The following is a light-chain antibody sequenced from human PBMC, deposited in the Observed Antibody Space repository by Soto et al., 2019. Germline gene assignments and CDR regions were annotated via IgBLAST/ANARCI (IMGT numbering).Light chain of an antibody. J-gene: IGKJ1*01. CDR3: HQYGNSPAT. CDR1: QSVSSN. Sequence: EIVLTQSPATLSFSPGERATLSCGASQSVSSNLAWYQQKLGQAPRLLIYGASTTATGISARFSGSGSGTDFTLTVSRMEPEDFAVYYCHQYGNSPATFGQGTKVDI. CDR2: GAS. V-gene: IGKV3-20*01.